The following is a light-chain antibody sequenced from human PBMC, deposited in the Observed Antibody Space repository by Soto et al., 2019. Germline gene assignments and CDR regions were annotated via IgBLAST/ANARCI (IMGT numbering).Light chain of an antibody. CDR3: QQYHIWPPWT. CDR2: GAS. CDR1: QSIRSD. V-gene: IGKV3-15*01. J-gene: IGKJ1*01. Sequence: EIVMRQSPDTLSVSPGEGATLSCRVSQSIRSDLAWYQQRPGRAPRLLMYGASTRADGIPARFTGSGSGTEFTLTISSLQSEDFAVYYCQQYHIWPPWTSGQGTKVDIK.